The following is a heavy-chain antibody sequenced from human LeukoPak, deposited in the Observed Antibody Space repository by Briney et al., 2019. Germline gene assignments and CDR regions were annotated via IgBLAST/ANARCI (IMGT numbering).Heavy chain of an antibody. J-gene: IGHJ4*02. CDR2: ISGSGGST. D-gene: IGHD3-22*01. CDR1: GFTFSSYA. Sequence: PGGSLRLSCAASGFTFSSYAMSWVRLAPGKGLEWVSAISGSGGSTYYADSVKGRFTISRDNSKNTLYLQMNSLRAEDTAVYYCAKSPSSGYFTSDYWGQGTLVTVSS. V-gene: IGHV3-23*01. CDR3: AKSPSSGYFTSDY.